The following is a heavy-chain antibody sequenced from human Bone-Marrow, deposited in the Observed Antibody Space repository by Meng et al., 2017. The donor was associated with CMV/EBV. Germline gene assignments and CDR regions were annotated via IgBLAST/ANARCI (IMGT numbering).Heavy chain of an antibody. CDR3: ARDGAGDIVAVPAAKGYYYYYGMDV. J-gene: IGHJ6*02. CDR2: ISYDGSNK. D-gene: IGHD2-2*01. Sequence: GESLKISCAASGFTFSSYAMHWVRQAPGKGLEWVAVISYDGSNKYYADSMKGRFTISRDNSKNTLYLQMNSMRAEETAVYYCARDGAGDIVAVPAAKGYYYYYGMDVWGQGTTVTVSS. V-gene: IGHV3-30-3*01. CDR1: GFTFSSYA.